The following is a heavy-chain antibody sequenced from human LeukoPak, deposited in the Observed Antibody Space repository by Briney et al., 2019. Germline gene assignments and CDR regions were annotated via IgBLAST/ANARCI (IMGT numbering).Heavy chain of an antibody. CDR3: ARVRFVRGQAGFDY. Sequence: GGSLRLSCAASGFTFSNYWMSWVRQAPGKGLEWVANIKQDGSEKYYVDSVKGRFTISRDNAKASPYLQMNSLRAEDTAVYYCARVRFVRGQAGFDYLGQGTLVTVS. D-gene: IGHD3-10*01. CDR2: IKQDGSEK. V-gene: IGHV3-7*01. J-gene: IGHJ4*02. CDR1: GFTFSNYW.